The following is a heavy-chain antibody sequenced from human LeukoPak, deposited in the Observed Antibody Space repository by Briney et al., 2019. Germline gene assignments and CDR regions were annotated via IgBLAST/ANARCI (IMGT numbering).Heavy chain of an antibody. Sequence: ASVTVSCKASGYTFTGYYMHWVRQAPGQGLEWMGRINPNSGGTNYAQKFQGRVTMTRDTSISTAYMELSRLRSDDTAVYYCARDLKVTTRYYYYGMDVWGQGTTVTVSS. V-gene: IGHV1-2*06. CDR3: ARDLKVTTRYYYYGMDV. CDR2: INPNSGGT. D-gene: IGHD4-17*01. CDR1: GYTFTGYY. J-gene: IGHJ6*02.